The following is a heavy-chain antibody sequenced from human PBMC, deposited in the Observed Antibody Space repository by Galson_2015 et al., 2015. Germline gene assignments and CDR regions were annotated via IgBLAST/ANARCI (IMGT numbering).Heavy chain of an antibody. D-gene: IGHD1-14*01. CDR1: GGAISSATYY. CDR2: IYYSGTT. Sequence: SETLSLTCTVSGGAISSATYYWGWIRQPPEKGLEWIGSIYYSGTTYFNPSLKSRVTISIDTSKNQFSLQMSSVTAADTAVYHCARHGSQTDSWGQGTLVIVSS. V-gene: IGHV4-39*01. J-gene: IGHJ4*02. CDR3: ARHGSQTDS.